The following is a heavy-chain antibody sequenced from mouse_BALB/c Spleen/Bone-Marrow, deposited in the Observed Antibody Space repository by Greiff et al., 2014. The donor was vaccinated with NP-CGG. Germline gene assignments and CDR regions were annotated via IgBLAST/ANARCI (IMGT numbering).Heavy chain of an antibody. V-gene: IGHV1-31*01. CDR1: GYSFTGYY. CDR2: IYPYNGAT. CDR3: AGLGITTDFTY. J-gene: IGHJ3*01. D-gene: IGHD1-2*01. Sequence: EVQLQQSGPELVKPGASVKISCKASGYSFTGYYVHWVKQSHVKGLEWIGRIYPYNGATNYNQNFTDKASLTVDESSSTAYMEFLVMTSGGSTFYDCAGLGITTDFTYGGQGTLVTVSA.